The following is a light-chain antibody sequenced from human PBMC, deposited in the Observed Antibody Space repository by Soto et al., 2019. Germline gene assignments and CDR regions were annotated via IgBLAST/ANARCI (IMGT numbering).Light chain of an antibody. V-gene: IGKV3-15*01. J-gene: IGKJ1*01. CDR1: QSVGYY. CDR2: GSS. CDR3: LQYNDRPQT. Sequence: EIVMTQSPATLSVSPGGRAILSCRASQSVGYYLAWYQQRPGQAPRLLIFGSSTRATGIPARFSGSGSGTDFTLTISSLQSEDFAVYYCLQYNDRPQTFGQGTRVEIK.